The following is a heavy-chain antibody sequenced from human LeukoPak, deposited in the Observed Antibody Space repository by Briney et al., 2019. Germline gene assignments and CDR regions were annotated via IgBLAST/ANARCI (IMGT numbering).Heavy chain of an antibody. Sequence: SETLSLTCTVSGGSISSYYWSWIRQPPGKGLEWIGYIYYSGSTNYNPSLKSRVTISVDTSKNQFSLKLSSVTAADTAVYYCARDPEGAYFEHWGQGTLVTVSS. CDR2: IYYSGST. J-gene: IGHJ4*02. D-gene: IGHD4/OR15-4a*01. CDR3: ARDPEGAYFEH. CDR1: GGSISSYY. V-gene: IGHV4-59*01.